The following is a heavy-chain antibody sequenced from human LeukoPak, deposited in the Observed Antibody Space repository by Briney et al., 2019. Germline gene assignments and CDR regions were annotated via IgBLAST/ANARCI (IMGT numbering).Heavy chain of an antibody. CDR3: ARDLSLLRASRGYSSGWTLYPYDYYYGMDV. V-gene: IGHV3-30*04. CDR1: GFTFSSYA. Sequence: GGSLRLSCAASGFTFSSYAMHWVRQAPGKGLEWVAVISYDGSNKYYADSVKGRFTISRDNSKNTLYLQMNSLRAEDTAVYYCARDLSLLRASRGYSSGWTLYPYDYYYGMDVWGQGTTVNVSS. D-gene: IGHD6-19*01. J-gene: IGHJ6*02. CDR2: ISYDGSNK.